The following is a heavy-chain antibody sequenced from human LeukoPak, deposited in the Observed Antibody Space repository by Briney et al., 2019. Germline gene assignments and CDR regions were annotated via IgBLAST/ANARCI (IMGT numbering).Heavy chain of an antibody. CDR1: GGSISSSNW. J-gene: IGHJ6*03. V-gene: IGHV4-4*02. CDR2: IYHSGST. CDR3: ARYGGNLRYYYYYMDV. Sequence: SETLSLTCAVSGGSISSSNWWSWVRQPPGKGLEWIGEIYHSGSTNYNPSLKSRVTISVDKSKNQFSLKLSSVTAADTAVYYCARYGGNLRYYYYYMDVWGKGTTVTVSS. D-gene: IGHD4-23*01.